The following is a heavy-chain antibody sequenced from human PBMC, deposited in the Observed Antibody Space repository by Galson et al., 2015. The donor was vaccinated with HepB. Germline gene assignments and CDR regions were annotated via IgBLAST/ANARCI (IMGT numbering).Heavy chain of an antibody. Sequence: SLRLSCAASGFFFSSYAMSWVRQAPGKGLEWVSSISANGAVTYYADSVKGRFTISRDTSKNTLYLHMDSLRADDTAVYYCAKGGGPDLSPRKIVRWLVGYFDYWGQGTLVSVSS. J-gene: IGHJ4*02. CDR1: GFFFSSYA. CDR3: AKGGGPDLSPRKIVRWLVGYFDY. V-gene: IGHV3-23*01. D-gene: IGHD2/OR15-2a*01. CDR2: ISANGAVT.